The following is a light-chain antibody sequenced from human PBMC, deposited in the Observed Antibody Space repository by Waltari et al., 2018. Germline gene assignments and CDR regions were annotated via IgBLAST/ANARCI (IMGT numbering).Light chain of an antibody. Sequence: DIQMTQSPSTLSASVGDRVTITCRASQSISSWLAWYQQKPGTAPKLLISKASTLQSGVPSRFSGSGSGTEFSLTISSLQPDDFATYYRQQYDDYTPLTFGGGTKVEIK. CDR3: QQYDDYTPLT. J-gene: IGKJ4*01. CDR2: KAS. V-gene: IGKV1-5*03. CDR1: QSISSW.